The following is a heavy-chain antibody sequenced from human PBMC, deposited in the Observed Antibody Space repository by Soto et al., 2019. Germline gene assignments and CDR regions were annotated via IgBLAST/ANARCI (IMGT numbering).Heavy chain of an antibody. CDR2: ISGSGGST. J-gene: IGHJ6*02. CDR1: GFTFSSYA. D-gene: IGHD3-16*02. CDR3: ARLGELSLPYYYYGMDV. V-gene: IGHV3-23*01. Sequence: GGSLRLSCAASGFTFSSYAMSWVRQAPGKGLEWVSAISGSGGSTYYADSVKGRFTISRDNSKNTLYLQMNSLRAEDTAVYYCARLGELSLPYYYYGMDVWGQGTTVTVSS.